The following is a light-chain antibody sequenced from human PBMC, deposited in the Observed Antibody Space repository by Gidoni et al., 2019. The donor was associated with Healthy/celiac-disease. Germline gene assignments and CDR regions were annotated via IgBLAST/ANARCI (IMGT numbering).Light chain of an antibody. CDR1: QSISSW. CDR2: DAS. CDR3: QQYNSYWT. J-gene: IGKJ1*01. V-gene: IGKV1-5*01. Sequence: DIQMTQSPSTLSASVGDRVTITGRASQSISSWLAWYQQKPGKAPKLLIYDASSLESGVPSSFSGSGSGTEFTLTISSLQPDDFATYYCQQYNSYWTFGQGTKVEIK.